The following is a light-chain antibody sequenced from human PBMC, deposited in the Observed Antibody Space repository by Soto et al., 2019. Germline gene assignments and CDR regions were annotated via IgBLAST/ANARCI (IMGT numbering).Light chain of an antibody. Sequence: EIVLTQSPATLSLSPGERATLSCRASQSVSSYLAWYQQKPGQAPRLLIYDASNRATGIPARSSGSGSGTDFTLTISSLEPEDFAVYYCQERSNWPPHFGPGTKVDIK. CDR1: QSVSSY. V-gene: IGKV3-11*01. J-gene: IGKJ3*01. CDR3: QERSNWPPH. CDR2: DAS.